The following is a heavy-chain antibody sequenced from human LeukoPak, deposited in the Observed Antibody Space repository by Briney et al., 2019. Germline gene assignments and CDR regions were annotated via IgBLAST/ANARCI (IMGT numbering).Heavy chain of an antibody. CDR2: IYSGGST. J-gene: IGHJ4*02. CDR1: GFTVSSNY. V-gene: IGHV3-53*01. D-gene: IGHD5-24*01. Sequence: PGGSLRLSCAASGFTVSSNYMSWVRQAPGKGLEWVSIIYSGGSTFYADSVKGRFTISRDNSKNTLYLQINSLRDEDTAVYYCAKDGAWLQYNDWGQGTLVTVSS. CDR3: AKDGAWLQYND.